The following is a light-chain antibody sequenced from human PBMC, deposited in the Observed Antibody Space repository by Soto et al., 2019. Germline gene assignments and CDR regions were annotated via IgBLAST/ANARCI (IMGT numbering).Light chain of an antibody. CDR3: QQSFSTPRT. CDR2: AAS. V-gene: IGKV1-39*01. J-gene: IGKJ1*01. Sequence: DIQMTQSPSSLSASVGDRVTITCRASQTISNFLNWYQQKPGKAPNLLISAASTLQSGVPSRFSGGGSGSDFTLTISSLQPEDFSTYYCQQSFSTPRTFGQGTKVEIK. CDR1: QTISNF.